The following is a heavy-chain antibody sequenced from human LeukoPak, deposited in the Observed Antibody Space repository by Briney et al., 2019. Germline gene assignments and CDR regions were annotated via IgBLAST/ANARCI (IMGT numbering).Heavy chain of an antibody. D-gene: IGHD6-13*01. CDR2: IIPIFGTA. CDR3: ARALGDSSSWYAFDI. CDR1: GGTFSSYA. J-gene: IGHJ3*02. V-gene: IGHV1-69*01. Sequence: KVSCKASGGTFSSYAISWVRQASGQGLEWMGGIIPIFGTANYAQKFQGRVTITADESTSTAYMEMSSLRSEDTAVYYCARALGDSSSWYAFDIWAQGTMVIVSS.